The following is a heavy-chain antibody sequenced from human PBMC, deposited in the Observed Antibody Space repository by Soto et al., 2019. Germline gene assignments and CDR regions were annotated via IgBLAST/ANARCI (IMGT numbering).Heavy chain of an antibody. D-gene: IGHD1-26*01. Sequence: QVQLVQSGAEVKKPGSSVKVSCKASGGTFSSYSINWVRQAPGQGLEWMGEIIPIFGTAHYAQKFQGRVTITADESTSTAYMELSSPRSEDTAVYYCARDVGRHSGGIDYWGQGTLVTVSS. V-gene: IGHV1-69*01. J-gene: IGHJ4*02. CDR2: IIPIFGTA. CDR3: ARDVGRHSGGIDY. CDR1: GGTFSSYS.